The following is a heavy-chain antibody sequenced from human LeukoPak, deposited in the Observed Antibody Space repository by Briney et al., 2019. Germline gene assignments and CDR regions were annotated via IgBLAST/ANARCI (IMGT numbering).Heavy chain of an antibody. D-gene: IGHD2-2*01. CDR2: INPNSGGT. CDR1: GYTSTGYY. V-gene: IGHV1-2*02. Sequence: ASVKVSCKASGYTSTGYYMHWVRQAPGQGLEWMGWINPNSGGTNYAQKFQGRVTMTRDTSISTAYMELSRLRSDDTAVYYCARELSLGYCSSTSCGSNWFDPWGQGTLVTVSS. J-gene: IGHJ5*02. CDR3: ARELSLGYCSSTSCGSNWFDP.